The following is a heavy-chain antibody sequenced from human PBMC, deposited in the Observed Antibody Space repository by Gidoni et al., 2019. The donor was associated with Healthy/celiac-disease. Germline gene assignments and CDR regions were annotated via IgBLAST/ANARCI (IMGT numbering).Heavy chain of an antibody. CDR1: GGSFSGYY. J-gene: IGHJ5*02. CDR3: ARVPDWGIAARVYNWFDP. D-gene: IGHD6-6*01. Sequence: QVQLQQWGAGLLKPSETLSLTCAVYGGSFSGYYWSWIRQPPGKGLEWIGEINHSGSTNYNPSLKSRVTISVDTSKNQFSLKLSSVTAADTAVYYCARVPDWGIAARVYNWFDPWGQGTLVTVSS. V-gene: IGHV4-34*01. CDR2: INHSGST.